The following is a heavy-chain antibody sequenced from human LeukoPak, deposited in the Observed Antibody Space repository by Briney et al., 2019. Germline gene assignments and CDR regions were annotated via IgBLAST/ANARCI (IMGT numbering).Heavy chain of an antibody. D-gene: IGHD3-16*02. Sequence: ASVKVSCKASGYTFTSYGISWVRQAPGQGLEWMGWISAYSGNTNYAQKLQGRVTMTTDTSTSTAYMELRSLRSDDTAVYYCARDANDYVWGSYRYESFFDYWGQGTLVTVSS. V-gene: IGHV1-18*01. J-gene: IGHJ4*02. CDR2: ISAYSGNT. CDR1: GYTFTSYG. CDR3: ARDANDYVWGSYRYESFFDY.